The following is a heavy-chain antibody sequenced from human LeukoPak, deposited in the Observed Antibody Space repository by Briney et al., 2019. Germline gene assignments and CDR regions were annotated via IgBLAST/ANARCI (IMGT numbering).Heavy chain of an antibody. V-gene: IGHV4-59*08. J-gene: IGHJ3*02. Sequence: SETLSLTCTVSGGSISNYYWCWIRQPPGKGLEWIGYIYYSGSTNYNPSLKSRVTISVDTSKNQFSLKLSSVTAADTAVYYCARRDHYGVKAFDIWGQGTMVTVSS. CDR3: ARRDHYGVKAFDI. D-gene: IGHD4-17*01. CDR2: IYYSGST. CDR1: GGSISNYY.